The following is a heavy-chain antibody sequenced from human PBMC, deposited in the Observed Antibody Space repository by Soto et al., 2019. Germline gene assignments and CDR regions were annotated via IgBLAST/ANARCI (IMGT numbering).Heavy chain of an antibody. CDR3: ASAGRRAFDD. J-gene: IGHJ4*02. CDR2: IYYSGST. V-gene: IGHV4-31*03. Sequence: SETLSLTCTVSGGPISGGGYYWSWIRQHPGKGLEWIAYIYYSGSTYYNPSLKSRVTISVDTSKNQFSLKLSAVTAADTAVYYCASAGRRAFDDWGQGTLVTVSS. CDR1: GGPISGGGYY.